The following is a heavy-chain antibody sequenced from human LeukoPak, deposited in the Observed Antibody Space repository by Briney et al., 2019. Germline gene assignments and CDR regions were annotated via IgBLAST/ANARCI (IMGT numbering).Heavy chain of an antibody. CDR3: ARDGIAVAGPATTNWFDP. CDR1: GFTFSSYG. CDR2: ISYDGSNK. J-gene: IGHJ5*02. Sequence: TGGSLRLSCAASGFTFSSYGMHWVRQAPGKGLEWVAVISYDGSNKYYADSVKGRFTISRDNSKNTLYLQMNSLRAEDTAVYYCARDGIAVAGPATTNWFDPWGQGTLVTVSS. D-gene: IGHD6-19*01. V-gene: IGHV3-30*03.